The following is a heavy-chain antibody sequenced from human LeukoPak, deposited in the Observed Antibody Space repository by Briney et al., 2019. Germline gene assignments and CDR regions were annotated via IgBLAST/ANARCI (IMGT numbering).Heavy chain of an antibody. CDR2: IRYDGSNK. Sequence: GGSLRLSCAASGFTFSSYGMHGVRQAPGKGLEWVAFIRYDGSNKYYADSVKGRFTISRENAKNSLYLQMNSLRAGDTAVYYCARGAHYYYYGMDVWGQGTTVTVSS. J-gene: IGHJ6*02. CDR1: GFTFSSYG. CDR3: ARGAHYYYYGMDV. V-gene: IGHV3-30*02. D-gene: IGHD1-26*01.